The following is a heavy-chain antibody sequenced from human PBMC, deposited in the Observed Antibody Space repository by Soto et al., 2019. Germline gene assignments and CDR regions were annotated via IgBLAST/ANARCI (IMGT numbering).Heavy chain of an antibody. V-gene: IGHV3-30*18. CDR2: ISYDGSNK. CDR1: GFTFSSYG. D-gene: IGHD3-3*02. Sequence: GGSLRLSXAASGFTFSSYGMHWVRQAPGKGLEWVAVISYDGSNKYYSDSVKGRFTISRDNSKNTLYLQMNSLRAEDTAVYYCANLAPRTVADEPDYWGQGTLVTVSS. J-gene: IGHJ4*02. CDR3: ANLAPRTVADEPDY.